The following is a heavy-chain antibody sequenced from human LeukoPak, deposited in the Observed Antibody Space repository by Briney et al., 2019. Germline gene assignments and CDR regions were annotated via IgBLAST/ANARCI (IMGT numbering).Heavy chain of an antibody. V-gene: IGHV4-39*01. J-gene: IGHJ4*02. CDR1: GGSICIGNFY. CDR3: TSTIRRRGSTYYDYSGYFFDY. D-gene: IGHD3-22*01. Sequence: SETLSLTCTVSGGSICIGNFYWGWVSQPPGRGLEWIVCVYYSGSTYYSPSLKSRVTISLDTSKNQFSLNLSSVNAADPAIYYCTSTIRRRGSTYYDYSGYFFDYWGQGPLAIVSS. CDR2: VYYSGST.